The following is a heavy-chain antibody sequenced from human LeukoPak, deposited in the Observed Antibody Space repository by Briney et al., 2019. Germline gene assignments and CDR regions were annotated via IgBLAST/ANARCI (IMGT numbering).Heavy chain of an antibody. D-gene: IGHD6-6*01. CDR3: AREGYSSSSGLFAKYYYYYYGMDV. Sequence: ASVKVSCKASGYTFTSYAINWVRQATGQGLEWMGWMNPNSGNTGYAQKFQGRVTMTRNTSISTAYMELSSLRSEDTAVYYCAREGYSSSSGLFAKYYYYYYGMDVWGQGTTVTVSS. V-gene: IGHV1-8*01. J-gene: IGHJ6*02. CDR1: GYTFTSYA. CDR2: MNPNSGNT.